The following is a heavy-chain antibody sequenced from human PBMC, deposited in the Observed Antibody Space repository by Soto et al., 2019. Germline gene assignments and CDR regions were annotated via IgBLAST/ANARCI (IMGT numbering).Heavy chain of an antibody. J-gene: IGHJ4*02. D-gene: IGHD3-22*01. CDR2: ISGSGSAI. CDR3: AKVVYYYYSSAYYYFDY. V-gene: IGHV3-23*01. CDR1: GFTFSSYA. Sequence: GWSLRLSCAASGFTFSSYAVSWVRQAPGKGPEWISSISGSGSAIYYADSVKGRFTISRDNSKNTLYLQMSSLRAEDKAVYYCAKVVYYYYSSAYYYFDYPVQGT.